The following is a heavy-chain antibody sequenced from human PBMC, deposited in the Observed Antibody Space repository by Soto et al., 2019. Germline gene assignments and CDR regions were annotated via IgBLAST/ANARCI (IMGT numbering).Heavy chain of an antibody. V-gene: IGHV3-74*01. CDR2: INSDGSST. J-gene: IGHJ6*02. CDR1: GFTFSSYW. CDR3: ARDWPRYCSSTSCYDYYYYGMDV. D-gene: IGHD2-2*01. Sequence: EVQLVESGGGLVQPGGSLRLSCAASGFTFSSYWMHWVRQAPGKGLVWVSRINSDGSSTSYADSVKGRFTISRDNAKNTLYLQMNSLRAEDTAVYYCARDWPRYCSSTSCYDYYYYGMDVWGQGTTVTVSS.